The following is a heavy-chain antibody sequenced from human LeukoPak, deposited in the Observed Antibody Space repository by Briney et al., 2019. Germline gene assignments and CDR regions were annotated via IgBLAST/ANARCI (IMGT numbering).Heavy chain of an antibody. CDR3: AREANDFHAFDF. D-gene: IGHD3-3*01. V-gene: IGHV3-53*01. Sequence: GGSLRLSCAASGFTVSSNYMNWVRQAPGKGLEWVSVFYSGGSTYYADSVKGRFTISRDNSKNTLYLQMNSLRAEDTAVYYCAREANDFHAFDFWGQGTMVTVSS. CDR2: FYSGGST. CDR1: GFTVSSNY. J-gene: IGHJ3*01.